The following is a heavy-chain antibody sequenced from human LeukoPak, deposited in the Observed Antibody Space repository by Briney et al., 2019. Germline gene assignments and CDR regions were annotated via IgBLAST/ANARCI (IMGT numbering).Heavy chain of an antibody. J-gene: IGHJ4*02. CDR3: ARAVFGFQSSYYFDY. Sequence: GGSLRLSCAASGFTFSSCAMSWVRQAPGKGLEWVSGISGSGASTFYADSVKGRFTISRDNSKNTLYLQMNSLRAEDTAVYYCARAVFGFQSSYYFDYWGQGTLVTVSS. D-gene: IGHD3-3*01. V-gene: IGHV3-23*01. CDR2: ISGSGAST. CDR1: GFTFSSCA.